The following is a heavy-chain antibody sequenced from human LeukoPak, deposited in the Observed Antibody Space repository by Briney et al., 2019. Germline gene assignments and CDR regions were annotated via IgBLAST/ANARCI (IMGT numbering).Heavy chain of an antibody. CDR1: GGTFSSYA. CDR2: IIPILGIA. D-gene: IGHD2-15*01. Sequence: EASVKVSCKASGGTFSSYAISWVRQAPGQGLEWMGRIIPILGIANYAQKFQGRVTITADKSTSTAYMELSSLRSEDTAVYYCTRGPQGGSCYDYWGQGTLVTVSS. CDR3: TRGPQGGSCYDY. J-gene: IGHJ4*02. V-gene: IGHV1-69*04.